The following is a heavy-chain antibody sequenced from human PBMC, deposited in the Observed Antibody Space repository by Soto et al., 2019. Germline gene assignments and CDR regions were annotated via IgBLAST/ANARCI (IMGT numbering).Heavy chain of an antibody. CDR1: SGSISSSNW. CDR3: VRDLRDSGSY. Sequence: SETLSLTCAVSSGSISSSNWWSWVRQPPGKGLEWIGEIYHSGSTNYNPSLKSRVTISVDKSKNQFSLKLSSVTAADTAIYFCVRDLRDSGSYWGQGALVTVSS. CDR2: IYHSGST. V-gene: IGHV4-4*02. D-gene: IGHD5-12*01. J-gene: IGHJ4*02.